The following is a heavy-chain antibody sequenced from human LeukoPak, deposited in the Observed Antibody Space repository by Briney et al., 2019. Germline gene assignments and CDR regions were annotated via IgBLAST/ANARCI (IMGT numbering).Heavy chain of an antibody. Sequence: ASVKVSCKASGYSFTSYYIHWVRQAPGQGLEWLGIINCSGGSTYYADSVKGRFTISRDNSKNTLYLQMNSLRAEDTAVYYCAKLREWELPDLFDYWGQGTLVTVSS. CDR1: GYSFTSYY. CDR3: AKLREWELPDLFDY. J-gene: IGHJ4*02. V-gene: IGHV1-46*04. D-gene: IGHD1-26*01. CDR2: INCSGGST.